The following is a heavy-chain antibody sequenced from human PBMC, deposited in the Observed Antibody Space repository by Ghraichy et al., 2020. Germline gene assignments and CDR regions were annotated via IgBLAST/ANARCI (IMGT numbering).Heavy chain of an antibody. Sequence: GESLNISCAASGFTFSSYWMSWVRQAPGKGLEWVANIKQDGSEKYYVDSVKGRFTISRDNAKNSLYLQMNSLRAEDTAVYYCARDRGGQQWLAYWYFDLWGRGTLVTVSS. V-gene: IGHV3-7*01. J-gene: IGHJ2*01. CDR2: IKQDGSEK. CDR1: GFTFSSYW. D-gene: IGHD6-19*01. CDR3: ARDRGGQQWLAYWYFDL.